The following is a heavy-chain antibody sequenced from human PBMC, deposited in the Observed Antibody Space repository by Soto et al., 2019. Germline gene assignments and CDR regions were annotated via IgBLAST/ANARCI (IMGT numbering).Heavy chain of an antibody. Sequence: GGSLRLSCAASGLNFPAYAMNWVRQAPGKGLQWVSGLVGSGGDINYADSVRGRFTVSRDNSRNTLYLQMNSLRDEDTAIYYCAKDFIANNGVWEPFDMWGRGTKVTVSS. D-gene: IGHD2-8*01. V-gene: IGHV3-23*01. CDR1: GLNFPAYA. J-gene: IGHJ3*02. CDR2: LVGSGGDI. CDR3: AKDFIANNGVWEPFDM.